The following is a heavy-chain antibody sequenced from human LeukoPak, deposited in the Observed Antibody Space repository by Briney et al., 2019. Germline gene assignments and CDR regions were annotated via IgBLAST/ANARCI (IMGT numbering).Heavy chain of an antibody. CDR2: IWYDGSNK. D-gene: IGHD1-14*01. CDR3: VRDGGAGFDY. Sequence: QPGRSLRLSCAASGFIFSSYGMHWVRQAPGKGLEGMAVIWYDGSNKYYADSVKGRFTISRDDSKNTLYLQMDSLRAEDTAVYCCVRDGGAGFDYWGQGTLVTVSS. V-gene: IGHV3-33*01. J-gene: IGHJ4*02. CDR1: GFIFSSYG.